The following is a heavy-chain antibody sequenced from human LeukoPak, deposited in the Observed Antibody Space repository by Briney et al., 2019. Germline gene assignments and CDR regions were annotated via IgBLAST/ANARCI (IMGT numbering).Heavy chain of an antibody. V-gene: IGHV3-23*01. CDR1: GLTFSNFA. CDR3: AKGSGSPYYFDY. J-gene: IGHJ4*02. D-gene: IGHD3-10*01. CDR2: IIGNGGAT. Sequence: PGGSLRLSCAASGLTFSNFAMSWVRQAPGKGLECVSLIIGNGGATYYADSVKSRFTISRDNSKSPLYLQLNSLSADDTAVYYCAKGSGSPYYFDYWGQGTLVTVSS.